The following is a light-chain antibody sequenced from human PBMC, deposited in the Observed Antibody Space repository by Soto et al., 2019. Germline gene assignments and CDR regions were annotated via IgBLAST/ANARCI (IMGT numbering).Light chain of an antibody. CDR2: DAA. Sequence: DIQMTQFPSTLSASVGDRVTITCRASQTTNTWLAWYQQKPGTAPKLLIYDAASLEGGVPSRFSASGSGNEFTLTISSLHPDDLATYYCQQYISYPYTFGQWTKVDIK. V-gene: IGKV1-5*01. CDR1: QTTNTW. CDR3: QQYISYPYT. J-gene: IGKJ2*01.